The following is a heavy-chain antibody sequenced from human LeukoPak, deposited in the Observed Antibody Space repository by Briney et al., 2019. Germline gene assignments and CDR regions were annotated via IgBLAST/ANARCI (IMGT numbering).Heavy chain of an antibody. Sequence: ASETLSLTCTVSGGSISSYYWSWIRKPPGKGLEWIGYIYYSGSTNYNPSLKSRVTISVDTSKNQFSLKLSSVTAADTAVYYCARVGLYYYDSSGYWAFDIWSQGTMVTVSS. J-gene: IGHJ3*02. D-gene: IGHD3-22*01. V-gene: IGHV4-59*01. CDR3: ARVGLYYYDSSGYWAFDI. CDR1: GGSISSYY. CDR2: IYYSGST.